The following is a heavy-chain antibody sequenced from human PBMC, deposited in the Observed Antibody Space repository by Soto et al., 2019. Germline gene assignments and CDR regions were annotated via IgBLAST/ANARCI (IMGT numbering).Heavy chain of an antibody. D-gene: IGHD4-17*01. J-gene: IGHJ3*02. CDR3: ARVRGGSYGGNSAHFDI. CDR2: IWYDGSKK. CDR1: GFTFSGFG. Sequence: QVQLVESGGGVVQPGTSLRLSCEASGFTFSGFGMHWVRQAPGKGLEWVAVIWYDGSKKYYADCVKGRLTISRDNSKNALYLQMNSLRAEDTAVYYCARVRGGSYGGNSAHFDIWGQGTLVTVSS. V-gene: IGHV3-33*01.